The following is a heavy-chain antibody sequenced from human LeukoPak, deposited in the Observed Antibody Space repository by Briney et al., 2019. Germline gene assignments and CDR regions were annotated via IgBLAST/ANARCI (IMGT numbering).Heavy chain of an antibody. D-gene: IGHD3-10*01. Sequence: GGSLRLYCAASGFTFDGYAMHWVRQPLGKGLEWVSSISWNTGSRAYADSVKGRFTISRDNAKNSLYLQVNSLRAEDTALYYCAKDMKYYGSGSYYPGRDYYYYGMDVWGQGTTVTVSS. CDR3: AKDMKYYGSGSYYPGRDYYYYGMDV. CDR1: GFTFDGYA. V-gene: IGHV3-9*01. CDR2: ISWNTGSR. J-gene: IGHJ6*02.